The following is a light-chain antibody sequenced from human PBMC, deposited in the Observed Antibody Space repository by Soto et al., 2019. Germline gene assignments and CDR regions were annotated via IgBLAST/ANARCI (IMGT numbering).Light chain of an antibody. V-gene: IGLV1-44*01. J-gene: IGLJ2*01. CDR3: VAWDDSLNGYVV. CDR2: SNN. Sequence: QSVLTQPPSASGTPGQRVTISCSGSSSNIGSNTVNWYQQLPGTAPKLVIYSNNQRPSGVPDRFSGSKSGTSASLAISGLQSDDEADYYCVAWDDSLNGYVVFGGGTKVTV. CDR1: SSNIGSNT.